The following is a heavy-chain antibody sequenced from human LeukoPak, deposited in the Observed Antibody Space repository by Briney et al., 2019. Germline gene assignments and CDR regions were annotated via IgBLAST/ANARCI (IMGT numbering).Heavy chain of an antibody. V-gene: IGHV5-51*01. CDR3: ASTVREQSYYYGMDV. CDR1: GYSFTSYW. CDR2: IYPGDSDT. J-gene: IGHJ6*02. D-gene: IGHD3-10*01. Sequence: GESLKISCKGSGYSFTSYWIGWVRQMPGKGLEWMGIIYPGDSDTRYSPSFQGQVTISADKSISTAYLQRSSLKASDTAMYYCASTVREQSYYYGMDVWGQGTTVTVSS.